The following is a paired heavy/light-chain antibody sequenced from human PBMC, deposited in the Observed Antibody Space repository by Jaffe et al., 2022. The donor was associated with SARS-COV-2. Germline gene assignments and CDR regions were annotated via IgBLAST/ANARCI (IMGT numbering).Light chain of an antibody. CDR3: ETWDSTLRVGV. V-gene: IGLV1-51*02. CDR2: EDY. J-gene: IGLJ1*01. CDR1: SSNIGNNY. Sequence: QSVLTQPPSVSAAPGQMVTISCSGSSSNIGNNYVSWYQQLPGTAPKLLIYEDYKRPSGIPDRFSGSKSGTSATLGITGLQTGDEADYYCETWDSTLRVGVFGAGTQVTVL.
Heavy chain of an antibody. J-gene: IGHJ6*02. Sequence: QAHLEQSGGGVVQPGTSLRLSCVGSGFTFSYYGLHWVRQAPGKGLEWVAVIWHDGSQKYYADSVRGRFTISRDNSKNTLDLQLKSLRAEDTAMYFCGGCITRSCYAGGIDVWGQGTTVTVSS. CDR3: GGCITRSCYAGGIDV. CDR1: GFTFSYYG. D-gene: IGHD2-2*01. CDR2: IWHDGSQK. V-gene: IGHV3-33*03.